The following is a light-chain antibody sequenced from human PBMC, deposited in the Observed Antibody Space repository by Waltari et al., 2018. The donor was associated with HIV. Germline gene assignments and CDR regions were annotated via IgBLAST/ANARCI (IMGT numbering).Light chain of an antibody. Sequence: EIVLTQSPATLSLSPGERATLSCGASQSVSSSYVAWYQQKPGLAPRLLIYDASRRATGIPDRFSGSGSGTDFTLTISRLEPEDFAVYYCQQYGSSLRSFGQGTKLEIK. CDR2: DAS. J-gene: IGKJ2*04. V-gene: IGKV3D-20*01. CDR3: QQYGSSLRS. CDR1: QSVSSSY.